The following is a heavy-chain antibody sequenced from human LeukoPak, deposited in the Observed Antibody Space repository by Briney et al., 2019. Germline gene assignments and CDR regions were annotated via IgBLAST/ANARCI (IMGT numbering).Heavy chain of an antibody. CDR3: ARLLWGSSWYYFDS. V-gene: IGHV4-31*03. D-gene: IGHD3-16*01. CDR2: IFYSGSA. Sequence: SETLSLTCTVSGGSIDRGGNYWSWIRQHPGGGLQWIGNIFYSGSADYNPSLRNRVTMSVDTSKSQFSLKLTSVTAADTAVYFCARLLWGSSWYYFDSWGRGILVTVTS. J-gene: IGHJ4*02. CDR1: GGSIDRGGNY.